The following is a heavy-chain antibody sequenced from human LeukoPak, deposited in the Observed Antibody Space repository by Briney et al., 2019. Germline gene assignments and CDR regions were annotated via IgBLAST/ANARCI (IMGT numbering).Heavy chain of an antibody. J-gene: IGHJ5*02. CDR3: ARDRVVGATTGFDP. Sequence: GGSLRLSCAAAGFTFSSYGMQSVRQAPGKGLEWVAVIWYDGSNKYYADSVKGRFTISRDNSKNTLYLQMNSLRAGDTAVYYCARDRVVGATTGFDPWGRGTLVTVSS. CDR1: GFTFSSYG. V-gene: IGHV3-33*01. CDR2: IWYDGSNK. D-gene: IGHD1-26*01.